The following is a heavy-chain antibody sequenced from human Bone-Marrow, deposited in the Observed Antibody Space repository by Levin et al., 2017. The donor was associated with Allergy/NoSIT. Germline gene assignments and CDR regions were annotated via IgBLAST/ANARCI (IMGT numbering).Heavy chain of an antibody. CDR2: IRPDGSTT. Sequence: GGSLRLSCAASGFTFSNYWMHWIRQTPGTGLVWVSRIRPDGSTTAYADSVRGRFTISRDNTKNTLYLQMNSLRAYDTALYYCARHLNWILFDSWGQGVLVTVSS. CDR3: ARHLNWILFDS. CDR1: GFTFSNYW. D-gene: IGHD1-20*01. J-gene: IGHJ4*02. V-gene: IGHV3-74*01.